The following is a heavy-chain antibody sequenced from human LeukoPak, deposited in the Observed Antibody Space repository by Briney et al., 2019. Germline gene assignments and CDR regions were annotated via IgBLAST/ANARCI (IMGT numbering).Heavy chain of an antibody. J-gene: IGHJ5*02. CDR2: IYYSGST. V-gene: IGHV4-59*12. D-gene: IGHD3-22*01. CDR1: GGSISSYY. CDR3: ARDSSYYDSSGRFDP. Sequence: SETLSLTCTVSGGSISSYYWSWIRQPPGKGLEWIGYIYYSGSTYYNPSLKSRVTISVDTSKNQFSLKLSSVTAADTAVYYCARDSSYYDSSGRFDPWGQGTLVTVSS.